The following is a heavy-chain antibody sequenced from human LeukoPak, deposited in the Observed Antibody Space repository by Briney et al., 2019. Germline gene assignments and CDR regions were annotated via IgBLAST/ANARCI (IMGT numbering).Heavy chain of an antibody. CDR3: ARAPDTAMATN. CDR1: GFTFSSYA. Sequence: GGSLRLSCAASGFTFSSYAMPWVRQAPGKGLEWVAVISYDGSNKYYADSVKGRFTIFRDNSKNTLYLQMNSLRAEDTAVYYCARAPDTAMATNWGQGTLVTVSS. V-gene: IGHV3-30-3*01. CDR2: ISYDGSNK. D-gene: IGHD5-18*01. J-gene: IGHJ4*02.